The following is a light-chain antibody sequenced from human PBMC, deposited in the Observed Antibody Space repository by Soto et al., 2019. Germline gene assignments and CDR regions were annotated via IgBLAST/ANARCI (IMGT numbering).Light chain of an antibody. CDR3: QKYDNAPLT. CDR1: QGISNY. CDR2: VAS. V-gene: IGKV1-27*01. J-gene: IGKJ5*01. Sequence: DIQVTQSPSSLSASVGDRVTITCRASQGISNYLAWYQQKPGRVPKLLIYVASTLQSGVPSRFSGSGSGTDFTLTISSLQPEDVATYYCQKYDNAPLTFGQGTRLEIK.